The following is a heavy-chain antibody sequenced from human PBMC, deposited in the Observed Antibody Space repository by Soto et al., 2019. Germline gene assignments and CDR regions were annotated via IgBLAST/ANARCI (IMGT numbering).Heavy chain of an antibody. Sequence: GASVKVSCKASGGTFSSYAISWVRQAPGQGLEWMGGIIPIFGTANYAQKFQGRVTITADESTSTAYMELSSLRSEDTAVYYCAREKDGSSNNYYYYGMDVWGQGTTVTVSS. CDR2: IIPIFGTA. V-gene: IGHV1-69*13. CDR3: AREKDGSSNNYYYYGMDV. J-gene: IGHJ6*02. D-gene: IGHD6-6*01. CDR1: GGTFSSYA.